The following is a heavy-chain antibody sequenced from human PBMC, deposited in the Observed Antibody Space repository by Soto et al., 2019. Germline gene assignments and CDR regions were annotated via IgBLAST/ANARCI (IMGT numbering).Heavy chain of an antibody. V-gene: IGHV4-39*01. CDR2: IYYSGST. CDR3: ARHRGIYYDILTGNSRGYYFDY. CDR1: GGSISSSSYY. J-gene: IGHJ4*02. D-gene: IGHD3-9*01. Sequence: QLQLQESGPGLVKPSETLSLTCTVSGGSISSSSYYWGWIRQPPGKGLEWIGSIYYSGSTYYNPSLKSRVTISVDTSKNQFSLKLSSVTAADTAVYYCARHRGIYYDILTGNSRGYYFDYWGQGTLVTVSS.